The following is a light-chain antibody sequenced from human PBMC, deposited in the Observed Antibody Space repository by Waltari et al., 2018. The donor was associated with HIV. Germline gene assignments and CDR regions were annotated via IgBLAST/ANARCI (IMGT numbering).Light chain of an antibody. V-gene: IGLV2-23*02. Sequence: QSALTQPASVSGSPGQSSSISCTGTSSDDGSYNLVSWYQQHPGKAPKLMIYEVSKRPSWVSNRFSGSKSGNTASLTISGLQAEDEADYYCCSYAGSSTVVFGGGTKLTVL. CDR2: EVS. CDR3: CSYAGSSTVV. CDR1: SSDDGSYNL. J-gene: IGLJ2*01.